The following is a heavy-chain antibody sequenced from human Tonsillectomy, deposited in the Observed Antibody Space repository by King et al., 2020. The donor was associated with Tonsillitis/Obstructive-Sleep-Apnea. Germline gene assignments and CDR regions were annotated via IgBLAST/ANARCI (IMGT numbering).Heavy chain of an antibody. CDR3: ARDHGVNYSYYYMDV. CDR1: GYTFTNYC. V-gene: IGHV1-46*01. CDR2: IYPSGGST. J-gene: IGHJ6*03. Sequence: QLVQSGAEVKKPGASVKVSCRASGYTFTNYCIHWVRQAPGQGLEWMGIIYPSGGSTNYAKKFQGRVTMTRDTSTNTVSMELSSLRSEDTAVYYCARDHGVNYSYYYMDVWGTGTTVTVSS. D-gene: IGHD3-3*01.